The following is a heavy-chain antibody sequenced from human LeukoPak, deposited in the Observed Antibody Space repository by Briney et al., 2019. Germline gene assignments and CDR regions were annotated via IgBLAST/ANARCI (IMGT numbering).Heavy chain of an antibody. CDR3: ARGTHYYYYYGIDV. D-gene: IGHD2-2*01. CDR1: GGSISSYY. J-gene: IGHJ6*02. V-gene: IGHV4-59*01. Sequence: RASETLSLTCTVSGGSISSYYWSWIRQPPGKGLEWIGYIYYSGSTNYNPSLKSRVTISVDTSKNQFSLKLSSVTAADTAVYYCARGTHYYYYYGIDVWGQGTTVTVSS. CDR2: IYYSGST.